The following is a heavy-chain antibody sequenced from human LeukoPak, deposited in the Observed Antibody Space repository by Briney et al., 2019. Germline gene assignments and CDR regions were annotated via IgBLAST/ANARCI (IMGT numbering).Heavy chain of an antibody. D-gene: IGHD3/OR15-3a*01. V-gene: IGHV3-23*01. CDR3: AKVRDPRDWYKDAFDV. CDR2: ITGTGGST. CDR1: GFTFSSYA. J-gene: IGHJ3*01. Sequence: GGSLRLSCAASGFTFSSYAMSCVRQAPGKGLEWVSAITGTGGSTYYVASVKGRFTVSRDNSRNTLYLQMSSLRAEDSAMYYCAKVRDPRDWYKDAFDVWGQGTRVTVSS.